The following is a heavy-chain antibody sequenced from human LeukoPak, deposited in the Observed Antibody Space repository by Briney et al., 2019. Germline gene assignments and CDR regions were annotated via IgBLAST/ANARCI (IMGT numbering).Heavy chain of an antibody. Sequence: SVKVSCKASGGTFSSYAISWVRQAPGQGLEWMGRIIPILGIANYAQKFQGRVTMTRDMSTSTVYMELSSLRSEDTAVYYCARDREDSSGWYRGFDYWGQGTLVTVSS. CDR2: IIPILGIA. J-gene: IGHJ4*02. CDR3: ARDREDSSGWYRGFDY. V-gene: IGHV1-69*04. CDR1: GGTFSSYA. D-gene: IGHD6-19*01.